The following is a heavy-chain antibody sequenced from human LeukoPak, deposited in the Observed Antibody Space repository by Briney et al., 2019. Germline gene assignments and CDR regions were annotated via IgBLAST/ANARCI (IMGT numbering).Heavy chain of an antibody. CDR3: TTIPNRITMVRGIIGPSFDY. CDR2: ISSSSSYT. V-gene: IGHV3-11*03. Sequence: GGSLRLSCAASGFTFSDYYMSWIRQAPGKGLEWVSYISSSSSYTNYADSVKGRFTISRDNAKNSLYLQMNSLRAEDTAVYYCTTIPNRITMVRGIIGPSFDYWGQGTLVTVSS. CDR1: GFTFSDYY. J-gene: IGHJ4*02. D-gene: IGHD3-10*01.